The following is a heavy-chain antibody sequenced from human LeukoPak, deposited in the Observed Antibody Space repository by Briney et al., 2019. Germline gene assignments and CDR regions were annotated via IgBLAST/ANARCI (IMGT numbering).Heavy chain of an antibody. Sequence: GEPLKISCKGSGYSFISYWIGWVRQMPGKGLEWMGIIYPGDSDTRYSPSFQGQVTISADKSISTAYLQWSSLKASDTAMYYCARGYCSSTSCEDYWGQGTLVTVSS. D-gene: IGHD2-2*01. V-gene: IGHV5-51*01. CDR2: IYPGDSDT. J-gene: IGHJ4*02. CDR1: GYSFISYW. CDR3: ARGYCSSTSCEDY.